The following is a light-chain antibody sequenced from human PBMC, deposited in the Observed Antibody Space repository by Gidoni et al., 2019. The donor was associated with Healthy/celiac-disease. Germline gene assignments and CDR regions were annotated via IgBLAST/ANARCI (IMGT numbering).Light chain of an antibody. CDR1: QSVSSN. V-gene: IGKV3-15*01. CDR2: GAS. CDR3: QQYNNWPPVT. Sequence: LSCRASQSVSSNLAWYQQKPGQAPRLLIYGASTRATGIPARFSGSGSGTEFTLTISSLQSEDFAVYYCQQYNNWPPVTFGQGTRLEIK. J-gene: IGKJ5*01.